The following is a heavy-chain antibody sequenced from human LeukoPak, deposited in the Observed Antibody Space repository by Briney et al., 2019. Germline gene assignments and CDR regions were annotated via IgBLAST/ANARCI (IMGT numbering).Heavy chain of an antibody. J-gene: IGHJ4*02. V-gene: IGHV1-8*03. Sequence: ASVKVSCKASGYTFTSYDINWVRQATGQGLEWMGWMNPNSGNTGYAQKFQGRVTITRNTSISTAYMELSSLRSEDTAVYYCARGRGHLGYFDYWGQGTLVTVSS. CDR2: MNPNSGNT. D-gene: IGHD3-10*01. CDR3: ARGRGHLGYFDY. CDR1: GYTFTSYD.